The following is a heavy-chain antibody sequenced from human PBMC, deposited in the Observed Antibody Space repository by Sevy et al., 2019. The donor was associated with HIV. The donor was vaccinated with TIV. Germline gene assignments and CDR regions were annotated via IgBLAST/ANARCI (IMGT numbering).Heavy chain of an antibody. CDR3: ARHDFSNYGAFDF. CDR1: GFTFSDYY. CDR2: ISDSGTTI. Sequence: GGSLRLSCVASGFTFSDYYMNWMRQAPGKGLEWLSYISDSGTTIDYADSVRGRLTISRDNAKNSLFLQMDSLRADDTALYYCARHDFSNYGAFDFWGQGTLVTVSS. J-gene: IGHJ4*02. D-gene: IGHD4-4*01. V-gene: IGHV3-11*01.